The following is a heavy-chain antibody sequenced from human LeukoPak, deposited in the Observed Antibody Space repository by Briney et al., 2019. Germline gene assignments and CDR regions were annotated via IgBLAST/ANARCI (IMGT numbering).Heavy chain of an antibody. J-gene: IGHJ6*03. V-gene: IGHV1-46*01. D-gene: IGHD3-10*01. CDR3: ARAGERITMVRGVSYYYYMDV. CDR2: INPSGGST. Sequence: ASVKVSCKASGYTFTSYYMHWVRQAPGQGLEWMGIINPSGGSTSYAQKFQGRVTITADKSTSTAYMELSSLRSEDTAVYYCARAGERITMVRGVSYYYYMDVWGKGTTVTVSS. CDR1: GYTFTSYY.